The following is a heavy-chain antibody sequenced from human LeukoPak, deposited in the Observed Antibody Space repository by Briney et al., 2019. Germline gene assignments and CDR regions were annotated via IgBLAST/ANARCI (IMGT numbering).Heavy chain of an antibody. V-gene: IGHV1-18*01. Sequence: ASVKVSCKASGYTFTSYGISWVRQAAGQGLEWMGWISAYNGNTNYAQKLQGRVTMTTDTSTSTAYMELRSLRSDDTAVYYCARGPDYGGNSGLVVVWNWFDPWGQGTLVTVSS. CDR1: GYTFTSYG. J-gene: IGHJ5*02. D-gene: IGHD4-23*01. CDR2: ISAYNGNT. CDR3: ARGPDYGGNSGLVVVWNWFDP.